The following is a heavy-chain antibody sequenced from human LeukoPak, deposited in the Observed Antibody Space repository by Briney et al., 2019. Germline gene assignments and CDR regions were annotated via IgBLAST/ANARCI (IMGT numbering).Heavy chain of an antibody. CDR1: GFTFSSYG. J-gene: IGHJ4*02. CDR2: ISGSGGST. CDR3: AKDPRQLVDY. Sequence: GGSLRLSCAASGFTFSSYGMSWVRQAPGKGLEWVSAISGSGGSTYYADSVKGRFTISRDNSKNTLYLQMNSLRAEDTAVHYRAKDPRQLVDYWGQGTLVTVSS. D-gene: IGHD6-13*01. V-gene: IGHV3-23*01.